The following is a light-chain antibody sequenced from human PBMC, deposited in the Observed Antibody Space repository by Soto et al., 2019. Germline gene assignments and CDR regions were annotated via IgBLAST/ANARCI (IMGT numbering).Light chain of an antibody. J-gene: IGKJ3*01. V-gene: IGKV3-11*01. Sequence: EIVLTQSPPTLSLSPGERATLSCRASQSVSSYLAWYQQKPGQAPRLLIYDASDRATGIPAGFSGSGSGTDFTLTISSLEPEDFAVYYCQQRSNWPPTFGPGTEVDIK. CDR2: DAS. CDR3: QQRSNWPPT. CDR1: QSVSSY.